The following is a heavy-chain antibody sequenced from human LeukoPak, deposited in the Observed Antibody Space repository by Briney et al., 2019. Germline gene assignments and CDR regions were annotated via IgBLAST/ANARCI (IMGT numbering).Heavy chain of an antibody. CDR1: GFTFSSYW. J-gene: IGHJ4*02. CDR3: ARGAATGPTLGFDY. D-gene: IGHD6-13*01. CDR2: MYTGGTP. Sequence: GGSLRLSCAASGFTFSSYWMHWVRQAPGKGLEWVSVMYTGGTPYYADSVKGRFTISRDISKNTLYLQMTSLRAEDTAVYYCARGAATGPTLGFDYWGQGTLVTVSS. V-gene: IGHV3-53*01.